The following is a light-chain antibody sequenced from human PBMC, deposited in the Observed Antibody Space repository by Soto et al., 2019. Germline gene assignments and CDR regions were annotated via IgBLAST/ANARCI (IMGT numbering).Light chain of an antibody. CDR3: LRYNAFSQT. J-gene: IGKJ1*01. CDR1: QSMNDW. CDR2: DAS. V-gene: IGKV1-5*01. Sequence: DIQMTQSPSTLSASIGDRVTITCRASQSMNDWLAWYQQKPGKAPKVLIYDASSLQSGVPSRFSGSRSGTEFTLTIDSLQTDDVATYYCLRYNAFSQTFGQGTKVEI.